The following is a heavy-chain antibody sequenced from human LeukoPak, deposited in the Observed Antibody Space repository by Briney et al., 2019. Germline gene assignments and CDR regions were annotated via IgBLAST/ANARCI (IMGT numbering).Heavy chain of an antibody. CDR3: AKDQSRVGASDPFDY. CDR1: GFTFSSCA. CDR2: ISGSGATT. J-gene: IGHJ4*02. Sequence: GGSLRLSCAASGFTFSSCAMTWVRQAPGKGLECVSRISGSGATTYYADSVKGRFTISRDNSNNTVYLQMNSLRAEDTAVYYCAKDQSRVGASDPFDYWGQGMQVGVSS. V-gene: IGHV3-23*01. D-gene: IGHD1-26*01.